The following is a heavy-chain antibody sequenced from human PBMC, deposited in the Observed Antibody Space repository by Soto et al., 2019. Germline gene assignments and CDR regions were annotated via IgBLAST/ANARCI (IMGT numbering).Heavy chain of an antibody. Sequence: DVQLVESGGDLVKPGGSLRLSCAASGFAFSDASMCWVRQAPGKGLEWVGRIKTKSSGGTTDYAAPVKGRFTISRDDSKNTVYLQMDSLKAEDTAVYSCTPLASGHYGYDFWGQGTLVTVSS. V-gene: IGHV3-15*01. CDR3: TPLASGHYGYDF. CDR1: GFAFSDAS. CDR2: IKTKSSGGTT. J-gene: IGHJ4*02. D-gene: IGHD3-3*01.